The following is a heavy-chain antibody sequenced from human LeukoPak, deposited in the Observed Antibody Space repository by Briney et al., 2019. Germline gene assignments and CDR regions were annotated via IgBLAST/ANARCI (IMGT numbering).Heavy chain of an antibody. CDR2: INHSGST. Sequence: SETLSLTCAVYGGSFSGYYWSWIRQPPGKGLEWIGEINHSGSTNYNPSLKSRVTISVGTSKNQFSLKLSSVTAADTAVYYCANSANYGGNSGYFDYWGQGTLVTVSS. CDR1: GGSFSGYY. J-gene: IGHJ4*02. CDR3: ANSANYGGNSGYFDY. D-gene: IGHD4-23*01. V-gene: IGHV4-34*01.